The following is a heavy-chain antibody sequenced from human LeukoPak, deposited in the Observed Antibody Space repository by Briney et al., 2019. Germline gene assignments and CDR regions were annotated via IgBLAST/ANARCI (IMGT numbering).Heavy chain of an antibody. Sequence: ASVKVSCKASGYTFTSYGISWVRQAPGQGLEWIGWISAYNGNTNYAQKLQGRVTMTTDTSTSTAYMELRSLRSDDTAVYYCARPYYDILTGYYYFDYWGQGTLVTVSS. D-gene: IGHD3-9*01. V-gene: IGHV1-18*01. J-gene: IGHJ4*02. CDR1: GYTFTSYG. CDR3: ARPYYDILTGYYYFDY. CDR2: ISAYNGNT.